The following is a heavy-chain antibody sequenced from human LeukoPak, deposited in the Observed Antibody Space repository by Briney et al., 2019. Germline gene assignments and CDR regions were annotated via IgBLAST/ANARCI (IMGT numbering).Heavy chain of an antibody. CDR2: INLDGSAE. CDR1: GFTFSTYW. V-gene: IGHV3-7*01. CDR3: ARDHISAYYDY. J-gene: IGHJ4*02. D-gene: IGHD1-26*01. Sequence: GGSLRLSCAASGFTFSTYWMTWVRQAPGKGLEWVANINLDGSAEYYVGSVRGRFTISRDNSKNSLYLQMNSPRAEDTAVYYCARDHISAYYDYWGQGTLVTVSS.